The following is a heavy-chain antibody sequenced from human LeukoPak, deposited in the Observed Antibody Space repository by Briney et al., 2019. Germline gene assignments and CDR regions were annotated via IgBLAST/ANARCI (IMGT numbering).Heavy chain of an antibody. CDR1: GGSFSGYS. CDR2: INHSGST. V-gene: IGHV4-34*01. Sequence: SETLSLSCAAYGGSFSGYSWRWIRQPPGKGLEWMGEINHSGSTNYNPSLKSRVTISVDTSKNQFSLKLSSVTAADTAVYYCAGSTYYDILTGYSLFDYWGQGTLVTVSS. CDR3: AGSTYYDILTGYSLFDY. J-gene: IGHJ4*02. D-gene: IGHD3-9*01.